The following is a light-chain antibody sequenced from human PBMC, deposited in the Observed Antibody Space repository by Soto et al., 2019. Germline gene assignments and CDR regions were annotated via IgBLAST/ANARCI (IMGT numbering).Light chain of an antibody. CDR3: LQRASWPWT. V-gene: IGKV3-11*01. J-gene: IGKJ1*01. CDR2: DAS. CDR1: QSIGNS. Sequence: EIVLTQSPATLSLSPGDRATLSCRASQSIGNSLAWYQQRPGQAPRLLLYDASKTVPGTPARVSGSGSGADFTLTISSLEPEDFAVYYCLQRASWPWTFGQGTRVEIK.